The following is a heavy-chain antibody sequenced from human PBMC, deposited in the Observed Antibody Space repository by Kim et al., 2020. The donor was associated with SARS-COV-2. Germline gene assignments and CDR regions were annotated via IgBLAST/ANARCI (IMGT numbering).Heavy chain of an antibody. CDR3: ARDRIVAAPADY. CDR2: VNPGSGDT. V-gene: IGHV1-2*02. CDR1: GYTFTDYY. J-gene: IGHJ4*02. Sequence: ASVKVSCKASGYTFTDYYMHWVRQAPGQGLEWMGWVNPGSGDTNFAPKFQGRVTMTRDTSISTTYMELSSLRSDDTATYYCARDRIVAAPADYWGQGTLV. D-gene: IGHD6-13*01.